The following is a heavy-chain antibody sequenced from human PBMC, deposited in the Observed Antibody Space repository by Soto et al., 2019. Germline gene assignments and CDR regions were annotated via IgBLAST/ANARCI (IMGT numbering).Heavy chain of an antibody. Sequence: PGGSLRLSCAASGFTFSSYAMHWVRQAPGKGLEWVAVISYDGSNKYYADSVKGRFTISRDNSKNTLYLQMNSLRAEDTAVYYCARDQQPARMDVWGQGTTVTVSS. CDR3: ARDQQPARMDV. V-gene: IGHV3-30-3*01. CDR1: GFTFSSYA. J-gene: IGHJ6*02. D-gene: IGHD6-13*01. CDR2: ISYDGSNK.